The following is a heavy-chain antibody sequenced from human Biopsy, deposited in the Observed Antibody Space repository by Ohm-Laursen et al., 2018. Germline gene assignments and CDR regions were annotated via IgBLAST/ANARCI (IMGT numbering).Heavy chain of an antibody. CDR3: LRAVGIAAAPIDY. J-gene: IGHJ4*02. V-gene: IGHV3-11*01. CDR2: INSSGSTK. CDR1: GFTFGDYY. D-gene: IGHD2-15*01. Sequence: SLRLSCAASGFTFGDYYMSWIRQAPRRGLEWVSDINSSGSTKYHAESVKGRFTIPRDNAMNSVCLHRNSLRGEETAAYYCLRAVGIAAAPIDYWGQGTLVTVSS.